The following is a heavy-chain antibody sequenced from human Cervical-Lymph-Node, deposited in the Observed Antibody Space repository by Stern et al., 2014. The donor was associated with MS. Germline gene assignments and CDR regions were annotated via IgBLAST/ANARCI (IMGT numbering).Heavy chain of an antibody. V-gene: IGHV3-21*01. CDR3: ARALGVVVVPAAIGGYYYYGMDV. Sequence: EVQLVESGGGLVKPGGSLSLSCAASGFTFSSYSMNWVRQAPGKGLEWVSSISSSSSYISYADSVKGRFTISRDNAKNSLYLQMNSLRAEDTAVYYCARALGVVVVPAAIGGYYYYGMDVWGQGTTVTVSS. J-gene: IGHJ6*02. D-gene: IGHD2-2*02. CDR2: ISSSSSYI. CDR1: GFTFSSYS.